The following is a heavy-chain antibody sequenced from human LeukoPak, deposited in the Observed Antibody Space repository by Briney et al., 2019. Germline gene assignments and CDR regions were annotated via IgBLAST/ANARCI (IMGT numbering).Heavy chain of an antibody. CDR1: GGTFRSYT. V-gene: IGHV1-69*04. Sequence: GASVKVSCKASGGTFRSYTISWVRQAPGQGLEWMGRIIPILGIANYAQKFQGRVTITADKSTSTAYMELSSLRSEDTAVYYCARDFEYSSSSLDYWGQGTLVTVSS. J-gene: IGHJ4*02. D-gene: IGHD6-6*01. CDR2: IIPILGIA. CDR3: ARDFEYSSSSLDY.